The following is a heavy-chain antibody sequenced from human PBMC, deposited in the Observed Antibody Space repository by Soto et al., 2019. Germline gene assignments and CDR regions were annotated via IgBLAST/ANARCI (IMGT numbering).Heavy chain of an antibody. CDR3: AAYTTAAGTAYYYYGMDV. CDR1: GGTFSSYA. V-gene: IGHV1-69*01. J-gene: IGHJ6*02. D-gene: IGHD6-13*01. CDR2: IIPIFGTA. Sequence: VKVSCKASGGTFSSYAISWVRQAPGQGLEWMGGIIPIFGTANYAQKFQGRVTITADESTSTAYMELSSLRSEDTAVYYCAAYTTAAGTAYYYYGMDVWGQGTTVTVSS.